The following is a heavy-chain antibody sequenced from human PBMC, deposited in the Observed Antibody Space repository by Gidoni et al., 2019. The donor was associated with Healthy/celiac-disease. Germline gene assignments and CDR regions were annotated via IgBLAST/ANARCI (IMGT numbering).Heavy chain of an antibody. D-gene: IGHD2-15*01. V-gene: IGHV3-30-3*01. CDR1: GFTFSSSA. CDR2: ISYDGRNK. CDR3: ARALSKDSSY. Sequence: QLQLVESGGGVVQPGRSLRLSCSASGFTFSSSAMPWVRQAPGKGLEWVAVISYDGRNKYYADSVKGRFTISRDNSKNTLYLQMNSMRAEDTSGYYCARALSKDSSYWGQGTLVTVSS. J-gene: IGHJ4*02.